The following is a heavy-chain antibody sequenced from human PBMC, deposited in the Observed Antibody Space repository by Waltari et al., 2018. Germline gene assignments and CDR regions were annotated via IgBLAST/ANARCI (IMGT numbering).Heavy chain of an antibody. V-gene: IGHV4-34*01. CDR1: GGSFSGNY. CDR3: ARGPDRAKAGID. CDR2: LNHSGAA. D-gene: IGHD5-18*01. Sequence: QVQLQQWGAGLLKPSETLSLTCAVYGGSFSGNYWNWIRQPPGKGLEWIGELNHSGAATYNPSLKSRVTISIDTSKNQFSLKLNSVTAADTAVYYCARGPDRAKAGIDWGQGTLVTVSS. J-gene: IGHJ4*02.